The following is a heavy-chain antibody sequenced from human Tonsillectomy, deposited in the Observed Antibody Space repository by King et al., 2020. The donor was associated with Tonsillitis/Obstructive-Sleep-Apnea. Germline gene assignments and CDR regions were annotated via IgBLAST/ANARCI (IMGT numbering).Heavy chain of an antibody. J-gene: IGHJ4*02. V-gene: IGHV5-51*01. Sequence: VQLVESGAEVKKPGESLKISCKGSGYSFTSYWIGWVRQMPGKGLEWMGIIYPGDSDTRYSPSFQGQVTISADKSISTAYLQWSSLKASDTAMYYCARSESLLGLYQLTFDYWGQGTLVTVSS. CDR1: GYSFTSYW. CDR2: IYPGDSDT. CDR3: ARSESLLGLYQLTFDY. D-gene: IGHD2-2*01.